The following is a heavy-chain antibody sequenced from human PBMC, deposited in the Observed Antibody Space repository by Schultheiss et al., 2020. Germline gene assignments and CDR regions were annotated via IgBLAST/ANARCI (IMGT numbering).Heavy chain of an antibody. CDR3: TALHPAYWYFDL. D-gene: IGHD6-25*01. V-gene: IGHV3-15*01. CDR1: GFTFSNFA. CDR2: IKSKTDGGTT. Sequence: GGSLRLSCAASGFTFSNFAMSWVRQAPGKGLEWVGRIKSKTDGGTTDYAAPVKGRFTISRDDSKNTLYLQMNSLKTEDTAVYYCTALHPAYWYFDLWGRGPLVTVS. J-gene: IGHJ2*01.